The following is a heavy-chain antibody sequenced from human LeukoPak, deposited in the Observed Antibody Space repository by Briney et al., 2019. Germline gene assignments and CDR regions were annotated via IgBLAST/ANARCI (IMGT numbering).Heavy chain of an antibody. D-gene: IGHD3-22*01. J-gene: IGHJ4*02. V-gene: IGHV4-59*01. CDR3: ARGEFRDYYDSSGYYYFGY. Sequence: SETLSLTCTVSGGSISSYYWSWIRQPPGKGLEWIGYIYYSGSTNYNPSLKSRGTMSVDTSKNQFSLKLSSVTAADTAVYYCARGEFRDYYDSSGYYYFGYWGQGTLVTVSS. CDR1: GGSISSYY. CDR2: IYYSGST.